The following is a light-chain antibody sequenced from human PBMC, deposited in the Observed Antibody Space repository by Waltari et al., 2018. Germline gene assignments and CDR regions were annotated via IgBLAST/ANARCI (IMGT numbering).Light chain of an antibody. J-gene: IGLJ2*01. Sequence: SSELTQDPAVSVALGQTVRITCQGDSLRSYYASWYQQKPGQAPVLVIYGKNNRPSGIPDRFSGCSAGNSASLTIPGAQAEDEADYYCNSRDSSGNHVVFGGGTKLTGL. CDR1: SLRSYY. V-gene: IGLV3-19*01. CDR2: GKN. CDR3: NSRDSSGNHVV.